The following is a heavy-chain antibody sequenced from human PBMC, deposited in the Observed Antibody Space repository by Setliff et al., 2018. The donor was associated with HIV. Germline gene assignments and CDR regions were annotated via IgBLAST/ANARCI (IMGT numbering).Heavy chain of an antibody. V-gene: IGHV3-66*02. J-gene: IGHJ2*01. CDR3: VRRGHCSSTSCYIHWYFDL. CDR1: GFPVFSNY. CDR2: IYSGGST. Sequence: GGSLRLSCAASGFPVFSNYMSWVRQAPGKGLEWVSVIYSGGSTYYADSVKGRFTIPRDNSKNTLYLQMNSLRTEDSAVYHCVRRGHCSSTSCYIHWYFDLWGRGTLVTVSS. D-gene: IGHD2-2*02.